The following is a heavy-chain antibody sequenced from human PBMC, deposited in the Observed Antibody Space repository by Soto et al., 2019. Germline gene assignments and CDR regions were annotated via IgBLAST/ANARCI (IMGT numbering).Heavy chain of an antibody. V-gene: IGHV3-7*01. CDR3: AKNNRYCSSTNCFVFDY. Sequence: EVQLVESGGGLVQPGGSLRLSCAASGFTFSGYGMSWVRQAPGKGLEWVANIKQDGSEKYYVDSVKGRFTISRDNAKNSLYLIMNSLRAEDTAVYYCAKNNRYCSSTNCFVFDYWGQGTLVTVSS. CDR1: GFTFSGYG. CDR2: IKQDGSEK. J-gene: IGHJ4*02. D-gene: IGHD2-2*01.